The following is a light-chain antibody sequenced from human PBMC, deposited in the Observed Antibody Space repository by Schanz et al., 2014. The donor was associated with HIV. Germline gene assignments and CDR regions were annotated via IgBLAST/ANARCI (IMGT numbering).Light chain of an antibody. CDR1: HIVNNRY. V-gene: IGKV3D-20*02. CDR2: GAS. J-gene: IGKJ5*01. Sequence: EIVLTQSPGTLSLSPGERASLSCRASHIVNNRYFAWYKQEHGQPPRLLIYGASRRNTGIPHRFSGSGSVTDFTLTISSLEPEDFAVYYCQQRSNWPITFGQGTRLEIK. CDR3: QQRSNWPIT.